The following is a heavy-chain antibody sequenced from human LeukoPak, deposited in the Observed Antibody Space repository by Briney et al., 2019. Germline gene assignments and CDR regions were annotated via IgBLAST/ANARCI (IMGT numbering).Heavy chain of an antibody. V-gene: IGHV3-53*01. Sequence: PGGSLRLSCAASGFTVSSNYMSWVRQAPGKGLEWVSVIYSGGSTYYADSVKGRFTISRDNSKSTLYLQMNSLRAEDTAVYYCARDSRYSSPTKFYYYYYMDDWGKGTTVTVSS. CDR1: GFTVSSNY. D-gene: IGHD6-13*01. CDR2: IYSGGST. CDR3: ARDSRYSSPTKFYYYYYMDD. J-gene: IGHJ6*03.